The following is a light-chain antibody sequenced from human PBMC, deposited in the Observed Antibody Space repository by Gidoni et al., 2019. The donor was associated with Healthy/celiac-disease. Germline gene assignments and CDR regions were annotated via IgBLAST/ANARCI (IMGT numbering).Light chain of an antibody. V-gene: IGKV3-15*01. J-gene: IGKJ1*01. Sequence: EIVLTQSPATLSVSPVERATLSCRASQSVSSNLAWYQQKPGQAPRLLIYGASTRATGIPARFSGSGSGTEFTLTISILQSEDFAVYYCQQYNNWPWTFGQGTKVEIK. CDR1: QSVSSN. CDR2: GAS. CDR3: QQYNNWPWT.